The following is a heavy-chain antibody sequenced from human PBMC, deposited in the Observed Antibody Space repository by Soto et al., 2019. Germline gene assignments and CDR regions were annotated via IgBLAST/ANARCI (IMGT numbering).Heavy chain of an antibody. V-gene: IGHV4-39*01. CDR1: GGSISSSSYY. CDR3: ARHYDSSGYYYGYFDY. D-gene: IGHD3-22*01. CDR2: IYYSGST. Sequence: SETLSLTCTVSGGSISSSSYYWGWIRQPPGKGLEWIGSIYYSGSTYYNPSLKGRVTISVDTSKNQFSLKLSSVTAADTAVYYCARHYDSSGYYYGYFDYWGQGTLVTVSS. J-gene: IGHJ4*02.